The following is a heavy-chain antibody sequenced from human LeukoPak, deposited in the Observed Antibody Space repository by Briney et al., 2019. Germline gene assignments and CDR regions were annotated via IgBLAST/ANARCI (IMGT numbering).Heavy chain of an antibody. CDR2: IRPDGHNK. CDR3: ARDRREIKLWPREYYYYYMDV. Sequence: PGGSLRLSCAASGFTFSSYAMSWVRQAPGRGLEWVAFIRPDGHNKYSADSMKGRFTISRDNSKNMVYLQMNSLRPDDTAVYYCARDRREIKLWPREYYYYYMDVWGQGTTVTISS. V-gene: IGHV3-30*02. J-gene: IGHJ6*03. D-gene: IGHD5-18*01. CDR1: GFTFSSYA.